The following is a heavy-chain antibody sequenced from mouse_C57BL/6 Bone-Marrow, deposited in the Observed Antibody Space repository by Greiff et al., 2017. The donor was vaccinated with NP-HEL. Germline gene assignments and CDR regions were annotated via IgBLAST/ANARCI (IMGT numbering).Heavy chain of an antibody. D-gene: IGHD1-1*01. CDR1: GFTFSSYA. V-gene: IGHV5-9-1*02. J-gene: IGHJ3*01. Sequence: EVKVVESGEGLVKPGGSLKLSCAASGFTFSSYAMSWVRQTPEKRLEWVAYISSGGDYIYYADTVKGRFTISRDNARNTLYLQMSSLKSEDTAMYYCTRDYYGSRDAYWGQGTLVTVSA. CDR3: TRDYYGSRDAY. CDR2: ISSGGDYI.